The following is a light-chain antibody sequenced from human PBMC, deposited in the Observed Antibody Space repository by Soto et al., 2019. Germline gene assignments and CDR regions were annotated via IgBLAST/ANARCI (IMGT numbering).Light chain of an antibody. CDR1: SSDVGGYNY. V-gene: IGLV2-14*03. J-gene: IGLJ1*01. Sequence: QSALTQPASVSGSPGQSITISCTGTSSDVGGYNYVSWYQQHPGKAPKLMIYDVSNRLSGVSNRFSGSKSGNTASLTISGLQAEDEADYYCSSYTSSSLHVFGTGTKVTVL. CDR3: SSYTSSSLHV. CDR2: DVS.